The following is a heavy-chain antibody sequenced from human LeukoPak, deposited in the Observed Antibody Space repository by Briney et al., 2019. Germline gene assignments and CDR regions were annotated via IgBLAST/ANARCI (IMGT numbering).Heavy chain of an antibody. CDR1: GVSISSGGYY. Sequence: SETLSLTCTVSGVSISSGGYYWSWIRQHPGKGLEWIGYIYYSGSTYYNPSLKSRVTISVDTSKNQFSLKLSSVTAADTAVYYCARDGDGYNSAGTFDYWGQGTLVTVSS. CDR3: ARDGDGYNSAGTFDY. J-gene: IGHJ4*02. CDR2: IYYSGST. V-gene: IGHV4-31*03. D-gene: IGHD5-24*01.